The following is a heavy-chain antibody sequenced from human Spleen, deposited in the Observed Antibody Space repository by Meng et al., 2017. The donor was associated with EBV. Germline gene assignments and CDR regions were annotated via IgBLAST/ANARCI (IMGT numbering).Heavy chain of an antibody. J-gene: IGHJ4*02. CDR1: GGSVSSGSYY. Sequence: VQLKEPGQGLVKPSTTLSLTCTVSGGSVSSGSYYWSWIRQPPGKGLEWIRYIYYSGSPNYNPSLKSRVTISVDTSKNQFSLKLSSVTAADTAVYYCARQYCSTTSCYRDSFGYWGQGTLVTVSS. CDR3: ARQYCSTTSCYRDSFGY. V-gene: IGHV4-61*01. CDR2: IYYSGSP. D-gene: IGHD2-2*01.